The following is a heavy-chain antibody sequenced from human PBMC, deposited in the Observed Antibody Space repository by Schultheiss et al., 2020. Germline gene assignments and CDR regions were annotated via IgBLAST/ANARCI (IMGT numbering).Heavy chain of an antibody. Sequence: GGSLRLSCAASGFTFSSYGMHWVRQAPGKGLEWVAVISYDGSNKYYADSVKGRFTISRDNSKNTLYLQMNSLRAEDTAVYYCAKDCAAMVRGVTASDYWGQGTLVTVYS. V-gene: IGHV3-30*18. J-gene: IGHJ4*02. CDR1: GFTFSSYG. CDR2: ISYDGSNK. CDR3: AKDCAAMVRGVTASDY. D-gene: IGHD3-10*01.